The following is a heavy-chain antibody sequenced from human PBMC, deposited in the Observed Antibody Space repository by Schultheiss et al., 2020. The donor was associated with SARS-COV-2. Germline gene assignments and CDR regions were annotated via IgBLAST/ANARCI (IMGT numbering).Heavy chain of an antibody. Sequence: SQTLSLTCTVSGGSISNYYWSWIRQPPGKGLEWIGYISYSGSTNYNPSLKSRVTISVDTSKSQFSLKLSSVTAADTAVYYCARVIVVVPAAIPEYFQHWGQGTLVTVSS. CDR3: ARVIVVVPAAIPEYFQH. CDR1: GGSISNYY. V-gene: IGHV4-59*01. J-gene: IGHJ1*01. D-gene: IGHD2-2*01. CDR2: ISYSGST.